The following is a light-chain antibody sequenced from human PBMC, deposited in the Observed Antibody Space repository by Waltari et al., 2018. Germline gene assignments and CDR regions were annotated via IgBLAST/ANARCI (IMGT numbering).Light chain of an antibody. CDR2: EVN. CDR3: SSYADINTL. CDR1: RSDIGTYNR. V-gene: IGLV2-8*01. J-gene: IGLJ6*01. Sequence: QAALTQPPSMSGSPGQSVTISCAGTRSDIGTYNRVSWYQQYPGQPPKRIIFEVNRRPSGVSGRFSGSKSGNTASLTISGLQTEDEADYYCSSYADINTLFGGGTKLTVL.